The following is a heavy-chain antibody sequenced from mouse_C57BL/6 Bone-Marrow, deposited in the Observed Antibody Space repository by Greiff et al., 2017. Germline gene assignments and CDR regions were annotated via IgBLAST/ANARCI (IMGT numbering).Heavy chain of an antibody. CDR2: VWWDDDK. D-gene: IGHD1-1*01. CDR3: ARIGYYGFAY. J-gene: IGHJ3*01. CDR1: GYSLSTSGMG. Sequence: QVTLKESGPGILQPSQSLSLSCSSSGYSLSTSGMGVVWLRQPPGKGLVWLVHVWWDDDKYYNPALKSPLTIAKETSKNQVFLRIANVDTADTDTYYCARIGYYGFAYWGQGTLVTVSA. V-gene: IGHV8-8*01.